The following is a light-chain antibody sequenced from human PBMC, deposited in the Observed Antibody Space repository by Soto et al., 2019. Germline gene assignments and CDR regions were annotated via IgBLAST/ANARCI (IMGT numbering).Light chain of an antibody. CDR1: QGISNS. CDR2: AAS. J-gene: IGKJ1*01. V-gene: IGKV1-27*01. CDR3: QKYNNPPWT. Sequence: DIQMTQSPPSLSASVGDRVTITCRASQGISNSLAWYQQKPGKVPKLLIYAASTLHAGAPSRFSGSGSGTDFSLTITSLQPEDVATYYCQKYNNPPWTFGQGTKVEIK.